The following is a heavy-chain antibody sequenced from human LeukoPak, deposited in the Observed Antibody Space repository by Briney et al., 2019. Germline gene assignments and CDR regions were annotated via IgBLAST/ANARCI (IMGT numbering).Heavy chain of an antibody. V-gene: IGHV4-34*01. CDR2: INHSGST. Sequence: SETLSLTCAVYGGSFSGYYWSWIRQPPGKGLEWIGEINHSGSTNYNPSLKSRVTISVDTSKNQFSLKLSSVAAADTAVYYCAGGRPFDYWGQGTLVTVSS. J-gene: IGHJ4*02. CDR1: GGSFSGYY. CDR3: AGGRPFDY.